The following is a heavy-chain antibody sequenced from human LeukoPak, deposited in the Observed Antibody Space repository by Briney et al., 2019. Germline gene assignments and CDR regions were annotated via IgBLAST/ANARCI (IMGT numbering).Heavy chain of an antibody. V-gene: IGHV4-59*11. CDR3: ARGEQLVFGNWFDP. J-gene: IGHJ5*02. Sequence: SETLSLTCTVSGGSISSHYWSWIRQPPGKGLEWIGYIYYSGSTNYNPSLKSRVTISVDTSKNQFSLKLSSVTAADTAVYYCARGEQLVFGNWFDPWGQGTLVTVSS. D-gene: IGHD6-6*01. CDR2: IYYSGST. CDR1: GGSISSHY.